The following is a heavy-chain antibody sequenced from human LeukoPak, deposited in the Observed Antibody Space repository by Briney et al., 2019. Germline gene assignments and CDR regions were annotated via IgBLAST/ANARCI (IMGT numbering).Heavy chain of an antibody. J-gene: IGHJ4*02. Sequence: GGSLRLSCAASGFTFSSYAMHWVRQAPGKGLEWVSAISGSGGSTYYADSVKGRFTISRDNSKNTLYLQMNSLRAEDTAVYYCAKDHSPYSSGWADYYFDYWGQGTLVTVSS. D-gene: IGHD6-19*01. CDR2: ISGSGGST. CDR1: GFTFSSYA. V-gene: IGHV3-23*01. CDR3: AKDHSPYSSGWADYYFDY.